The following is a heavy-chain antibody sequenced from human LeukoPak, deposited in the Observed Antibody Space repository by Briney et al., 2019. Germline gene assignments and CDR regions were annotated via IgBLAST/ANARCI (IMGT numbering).Heavy chain of an antibody. V-gene: IGHV4-59*01. J-gene: IGHJ5*02. CDR2: IYYSGST. Sequence: SETLPLTCTVSGGSISSYYWSWIRQPPGKGLEWIGYIYYSGSTNYNPSLKSRVTISVDTSKNQFSLKLSSVTAADTAVYYCARMVRGVILRYNWFDPWGQGTLVTVSS. D-gene: IGHD3-10*01. CDR3: ARMVRGVILRYNWFDP. CDR1: GGSISSYY.